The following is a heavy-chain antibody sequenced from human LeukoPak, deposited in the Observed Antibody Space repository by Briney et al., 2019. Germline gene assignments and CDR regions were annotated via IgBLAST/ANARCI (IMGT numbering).Heavy chain of an antibody. CDR3: ARDQSVRLLQTSSTYFKHVFAI. J-gene: IGHJ3*02. Sequence: ASVKVSSKASGYTFTSYYMHWVRQAPGQGLEWMGWISAYNGNTNYAQKVQGRVTMTTDTSTSTAYMELRSLRFDDTAVYYCARDQSVRLLQTSSTYFKHVFAIWGQGSMVTVSS. D-gene: IGHD6-13*01. CDR1: GYTFTSYY. CDR2: ISAYNGNT. V-gene: IGHV1-18*04.